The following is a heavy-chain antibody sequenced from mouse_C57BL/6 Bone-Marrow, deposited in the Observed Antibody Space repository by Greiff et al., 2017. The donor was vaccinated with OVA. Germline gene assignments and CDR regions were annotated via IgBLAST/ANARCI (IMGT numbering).Heavy chain of an antibody. V-gene: IGHV1-61*01. Sequence: VQLQQPGAELVRPGSSVKLSCKASGYTFTSYWMDWVKQRPGQGLEWIGNIYPSDSETHYNQKFKDKATLTVDKSSSTAYMQLSSLTSEDSAVYYCARSDGSPYYYAMDYWGQGTSVTVSS. J-gene: IGHJ4*01. D-gene: IGHD1-1*01. CDR3: ARSDGSPYYYAMDY. CDR1: GYTFTSYW. CDR2: IYPSDSET.